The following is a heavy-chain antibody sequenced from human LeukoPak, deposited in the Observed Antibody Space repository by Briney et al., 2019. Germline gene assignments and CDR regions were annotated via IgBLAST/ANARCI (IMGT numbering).Heavy chain of an antibody. Sequence: SVKVSCKASGATFSSYAISWVRHAPGQGLELMGRIIPILGIAKYAQKFQGRVTITADKSTSTAYMALSSLRSEDTAVYYCARDPPLGLRLDNWFDPWGQGTLVTVSS. CDR1: GATFSSYA. J-gene: IGHJ5*02. CDR3: ARDPPLGLRLDNWFDP. D-gene: IGHD5-12*01. V-gene: IGHV1-69*04. CDR2: IIPILGIA.